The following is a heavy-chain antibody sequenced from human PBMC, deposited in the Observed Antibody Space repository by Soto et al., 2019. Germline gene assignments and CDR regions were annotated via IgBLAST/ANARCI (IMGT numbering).Heavy chain of an antibody. V-gene: IGHV4-34*01. CDR1: GGSFSGYY. J-gene: IGHJ4*02. CDR2: INHSEST. CDR3: ARRGYSGYDSRYYFDY. Sequence: NPSETLSLTCAVYGGSFSGYYWSWIRQPPGKGLEWIGEINHSESTNYNPSLKSRVTISVDTSKNQFSLKLSSVTAADTAVYYCARRGYSGYDSRYYFDYWGQGTLVTVSS. D-gene: IGHD5-12*01.